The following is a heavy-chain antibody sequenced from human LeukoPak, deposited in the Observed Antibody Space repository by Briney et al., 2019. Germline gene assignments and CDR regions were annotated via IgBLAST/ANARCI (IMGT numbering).Heavy chain of an antibody. Sequence: GGSLRLSCAASGFTFSSYAMSWVRQAPGKGLEWVSAISGSGGSTYYADSVKGRFTISRDNSKNTLYLQMNSLRDEDTAVYYCAKMMGTVAGRYYYYYYMDVWGKGTTVTVSS. J-gene: IGHJ6*03. CDR2: ISGSGGST. V-gene: IGHV3-23*01. CDR3: AKMMGTVAGRYYYYYYMDV. CDR1: GFTFSSYA. D-gene: IGHD6-19*01.